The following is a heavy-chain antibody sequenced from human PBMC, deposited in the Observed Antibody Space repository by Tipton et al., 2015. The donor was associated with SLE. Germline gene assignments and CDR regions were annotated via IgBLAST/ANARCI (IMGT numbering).Heavy chain of an antibody. Sequence: TLSLTCTVSGGSISSHYWSWIRQPPGKGLEWIGYIYYSGSTNYNPSLKSRVTISVDTSKNQFSLKLSSVTAADTALYFCARGVAERLGLDFWGQGSLVTVSS. CDR3: ARGVAERLGLDF. J-gene: IGHJ4*02. CDR1: GGSISSHY. CDR2: IYYSGST. V-gene: IGHV4-59*11. D-gene: IGHD6-19*01.